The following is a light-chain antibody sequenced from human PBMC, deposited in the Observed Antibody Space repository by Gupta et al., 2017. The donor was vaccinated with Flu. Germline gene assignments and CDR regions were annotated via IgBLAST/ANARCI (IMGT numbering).Light chain of an antibody. J-gene: IGKJ2*01. CDR2: KTS. V-gene: IGKV1-5*03. Sequence: MTQFPSTLSASVGDRVTITCRASQSISSLLAWYQQKPGKAPKILIYKTSSFKSGVPSRFSGSGSGTEVTCTSNSMQPDDAATYYGQFKHTFGQRTKLEIK. CDR3: QFKHT. CDR1: QSISSL.